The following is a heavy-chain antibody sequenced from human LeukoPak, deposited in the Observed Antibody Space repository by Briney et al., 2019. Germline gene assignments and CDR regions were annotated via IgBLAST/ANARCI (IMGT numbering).Heavy chain of an antibody. V-gene: IGHV1-3*01. D-gene: IGHD3-10*01. CDR2: INAGNGNT. J-gene: IGHJ4*02. CDR3: ARDGRYYYGLH. CDR1: GYTFTSYA. Sequence: GASVKVSCKASGYTFTSYAMHWVRQAPGQRLEWMGWINAGNGNTKYSQKFQGRVTITRDTSASTAYMELSSLRSKDTAVYYCARDGRYYYGLHWGQGTLVTVSS.